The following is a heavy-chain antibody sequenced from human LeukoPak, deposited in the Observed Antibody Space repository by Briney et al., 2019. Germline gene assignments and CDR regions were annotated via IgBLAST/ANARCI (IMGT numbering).Heavy chain of an antibody. V-gene: IGHV4-4*07. Sequence: SETLSLTCTVSRGSISRYYWSWIRQPAGKRLEWIRRIYTSGSTNYNPSLKSRVTMSVGTPKNQFSLKLSSVTAADTAVCYCARTIVVVPAAEALVGYNWFDPWGQGTLVTVSS. J-gene: IGHJ5*02. CDR2: IYTSGST. CDR3: ARTIVVVPAAEALVGYNWFDP. CDR1: RGSISRYY. D-gene: IGHD2-2*01.